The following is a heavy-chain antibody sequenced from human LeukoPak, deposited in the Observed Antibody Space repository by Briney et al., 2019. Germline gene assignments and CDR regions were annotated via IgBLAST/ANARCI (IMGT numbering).Heavy chain of an antibody. V-gene: IGHV4-59*01. J-gene: IGHJ4*02. Sequence: AETLSLTCTVSGGSISSYYWSWIRQPPGKGLEWIGYIYYSGSTNYNPSLKSRVTISVDTSKNQFYLKLSSVTAADTAVYYCARGGSYRSFDYWGQGTLATVSS. CDR3: ARGGSYRSFDY. CDR2: IYYSGST. D-gene: IGHD3-16*02. CDR1: GGSISSYY.